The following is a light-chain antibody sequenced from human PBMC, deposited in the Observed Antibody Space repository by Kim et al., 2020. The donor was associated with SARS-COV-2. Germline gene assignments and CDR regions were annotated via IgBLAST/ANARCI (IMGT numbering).Light chain of an antibody. CDR3: SSYTSSKTWV. J-gene: IGLJ3*02. Sequence: QCFTISCTGSNSDIGGYNYVSWYQQHPGKAPKLIIYDVTKRPSGVSDRFSGSKSGNTASLIISGLQADDEADYYCSSYTSSKTWVFGGGTQLTVL. CDR2: DVT. V-gene: IGLV2-14*03. CDR1: NSDIGGYNY.